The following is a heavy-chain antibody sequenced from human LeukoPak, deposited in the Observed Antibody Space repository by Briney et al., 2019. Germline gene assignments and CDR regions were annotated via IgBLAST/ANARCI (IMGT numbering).Heavy chain of an antibody. CDR2: MSYDGSNK. CDR1: GFTFRSYG. D-gene: IGHD6-19*01. J-gene: IGHJ4*02. V-gene: IGHV3-30*18. CDR3: AKDLHTSGWLHDFDY. Sequence: PGGSLRLSCAASGFTFRSYGMHWVRQAPGKGLEWVAVMSYDGSNKYYADSVKGRFTTSRDNSKNTLYLQMNSLRAEDTAVYYCAKDLHTSGWLHDFDYWGQGTLVTVSS.